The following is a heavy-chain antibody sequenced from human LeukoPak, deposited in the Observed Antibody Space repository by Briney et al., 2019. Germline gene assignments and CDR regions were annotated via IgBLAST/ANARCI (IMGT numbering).Heavy chain of an antibody. CDR3: ARANYGSGSYYKSYFDY. J-gene: IGHJ4*02. CDR1: GGTFSSYA. Sequence: ASVKVSCKASGGTFSSYAISWVRQAPGQGLEWMGGIIPIFGTANYAQKFQGRVTITADESTSTAYMELSGLRSEDTAVYYCARANYGSGSYYKSYFDYWGQGTLVTVSS. CDR2: IIPIFGTA. D-gene: IGHD3-10*01. V-gene: IGHV1-69*13.